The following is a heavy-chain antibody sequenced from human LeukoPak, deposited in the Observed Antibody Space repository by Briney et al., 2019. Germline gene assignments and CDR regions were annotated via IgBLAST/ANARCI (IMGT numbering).Heavy chain of an antibody. D-gene: IGHD1-26*01. J-gene: IGHJ6*01. CDR2: IKSKTDGGTT. CDR1: GFTFSNSW. V-gene: IGHV3-15*01. Sequence: GGSLRLSCAASGFTFSNSWMSWVRQAPGKGLEWVGRIKSKTDGGTTDYAAHVKGKFTISRDDSKNTLYLQMNSLKTEDTDVYYCTTTSGGLVVGATTSYYYYGMDVWGQGTTVSVSS. CDR3: TTTSGGLVVGATTSYYYYGMDV.